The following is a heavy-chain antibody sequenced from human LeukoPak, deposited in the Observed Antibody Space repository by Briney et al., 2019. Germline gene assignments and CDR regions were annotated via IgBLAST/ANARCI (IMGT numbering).Heavy chain of an antibody. Sequence: ASVKVSCKASDYTFTNYGISWVRQAPGQGLEWMGWISAYNGNTYYPQKLQGRVTVATDTSTSTAYMELRSLRSDDTAVYYCARTNLDCTNGVCYDYWGQGTLVTVSS. CDR1: DYTFTNYG. CDR3: ARTNLDCTNGVCYDY. J-gene: IGHJ4*02. CDR2: ISAYNGNT. D-gene: IGHD2-8*01. V-gene: IGHV1-18*01.